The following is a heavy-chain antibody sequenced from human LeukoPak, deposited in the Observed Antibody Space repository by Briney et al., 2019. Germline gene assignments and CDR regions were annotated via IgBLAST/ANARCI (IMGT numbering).Heavy chain of an antibody. CDR2: IYYSGST. CDR3: ARGVRLFDY. D-gene: IGHD2-21*01. V-gene: IGHV4-61*05. CDR1: GGSISSSSYY. J-gene: IGHJ4*02. Sequence: PSETLSLTCTVSGGSISSSSYYWGWIRQPPGKGLEWIGYIYYSGSTNYNPSLKSRVTISVDTSKNQFSLKLSSVTAADTAVYYCARGVRLFDYWGQGTLVTVSS.